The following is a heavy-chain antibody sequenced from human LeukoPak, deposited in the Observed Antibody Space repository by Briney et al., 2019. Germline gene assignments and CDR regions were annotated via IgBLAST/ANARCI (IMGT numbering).Heavy chain of an antibody. CDR2: IYTSGST. Sequence: SQTLSLTCTVSGGSISSGSYYWSWIRQPAGKGLEWIGRIYTSGSTNYNPSLKSRVTISVDTSKNQFSLKLSSVTAADTAVYYCASQVDTAMVTGAFDIWGQGTMVTVSS. CDR1: GGSISSGSYY. D-gene: IGHD5-18*01. CDR3: ASQVDTAMVTGAFDI. J-gene: IGHJ3*02. V-gene: IGHV4-61*02.